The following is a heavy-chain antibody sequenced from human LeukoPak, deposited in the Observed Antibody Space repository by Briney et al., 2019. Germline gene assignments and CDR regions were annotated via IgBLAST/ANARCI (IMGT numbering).Heavy chain of an antibody. Sequence: GGSLRLSCAASGFTFSSYSMNWVRQAPGKGLEWVSSISSSSSYIYYADSVKGRFTISRDNAKNSLYLQMNSLRAEDTAVYYCARGISGYSYGYTDYWGQGTLVTVSS. J-gene: IGHJ4*02. V-gene: IGHV3-21*01. CDR3: ARGISGYSYGYTDY. CDR2: ISSSSSYI. D-gene: IGHD5-18*01. CDR1: GFTFSSYS.